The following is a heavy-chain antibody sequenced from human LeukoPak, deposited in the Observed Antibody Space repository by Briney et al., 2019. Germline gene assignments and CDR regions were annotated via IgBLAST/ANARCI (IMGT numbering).Heavy chain of an antibody. CDR2: ISGSGGST. CDR3: AKSEPLDYYVSSGYYLDAFDI. Sequence: GGSLRLSCAASGFTFSSYAMSWVRQAPGKGLEWGSAISGSGGSTYYADSVKGRFTISRDNSKNTLYLQMNSLRAEDTAVYYCAKSEPLDYYVSSGYYLDAFDIWGPGTMVTVSS. D-gene: IGHD3-22*01. J-gene: IGHJ3*02. CDR1: GFTFSSYA. V-gene: IGHV3-23*01.